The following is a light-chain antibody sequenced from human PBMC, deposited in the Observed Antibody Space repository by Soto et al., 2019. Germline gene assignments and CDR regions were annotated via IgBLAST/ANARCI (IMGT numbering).Light chain of an antibody. CDR3: HQTDTIPET. J-gene: IGKJ1*01. CDR2: AAS. Sequence: DIQMTQSPSSLSASVGETVTIICRASQSISLFLNWYQQKPGKAPKLLIYAASTLQSGVPSRFSGNGSGTDFTLTISSLQPEDFATYYCHQTDTIPETFGQGTKVEIK. CDR1: QSISLF. V-gene: IGKV1-39*01.